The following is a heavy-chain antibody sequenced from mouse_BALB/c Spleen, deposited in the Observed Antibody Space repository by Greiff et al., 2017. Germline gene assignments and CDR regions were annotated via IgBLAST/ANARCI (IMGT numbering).Heavy chain of an antibody. Sequence: DVKLVESGGDLVKPGGSLKLSCAASGFTFSSYGMSWVRQTPDKRLEWVATISSGGSYTYYPDSVKGRFTISRDNAKNTLYLQMSSLKSEDTAMYYCARIITTVVATDYFDYWGQGTTLTVSS. D-gene: IGHD1-1*01. CDR1: GFTFSSYG. V-gene: IGHV5-6*02. CDR3: ARIITTVVATDYFDY. CDR2: ISSGGSYT. J-gene: IGHJ2*01.